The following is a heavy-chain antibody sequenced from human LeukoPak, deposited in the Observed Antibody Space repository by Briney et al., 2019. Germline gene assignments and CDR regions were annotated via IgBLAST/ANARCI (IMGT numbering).Heavy chain of an antibody. CDR2: IKQDGSEK. J-gene: IGHJ4*02. CDR3: ARGFIAAAWGSYYFDY. V-gene: IGHV3-7*03. CDR1: GFTFSSYA. Sequence: PGGSLRLSCAASGFTFSSYAMSWVRQAPGKGLEWVANIKQDGSEKYYVDSVKGRFTISRDNAKNSLYLQMNSLRAEDTAVYYCARGFIAAAWGSYYFDYWGQGTLVTVSS. D-gene: IGHD6-13*01.